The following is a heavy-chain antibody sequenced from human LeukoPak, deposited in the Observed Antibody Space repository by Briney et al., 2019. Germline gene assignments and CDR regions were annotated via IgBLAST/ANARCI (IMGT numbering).Heavy chain of an antibody. J-gene: IGHJ4*02. CDR1: GGSISSYY. CDR3: ARQTAEGGFDY. CDR2: IYYSGST. Sequence: PSETLSLTCTVSGGSISSYYWSWIRQPPGKGREWIGYIYYSGSTNYNPSLKSRVTISVDTSKNQFSLKLSSVTAAHTAVYYWARQTAEGGFDYWGQGALVTVSS. D-gene: IGHD2-21*02. V-gene: IGHV4-59*08.